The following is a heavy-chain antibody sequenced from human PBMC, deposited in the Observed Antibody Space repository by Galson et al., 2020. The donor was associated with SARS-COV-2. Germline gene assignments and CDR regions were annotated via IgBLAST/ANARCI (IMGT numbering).Heavy chain of an antibody. CDR2: IYYTGSS. CDR3: GKHADASGNYCERSVS. Sequence: ETSETLSLTCTVSGDSITDTAYYWGWIRLPPGKGLEWIGSIYYTGSSFYNPSLISRVTLSVDTSKNQVSLGLNSVTATDTAVYYCGKHADASGNYCERSVSGGQGTLVTVAS. V-gene: IGHV4-39*01. D-gene: IGHD3-10*01. J-gene: IGHJ4*02. CDR1: GDSITDTAYY.